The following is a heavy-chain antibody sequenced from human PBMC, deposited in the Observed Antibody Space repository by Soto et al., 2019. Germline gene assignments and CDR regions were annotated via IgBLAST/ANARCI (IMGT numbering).Heavy chain of an antibody. CDR2: IIPLFGTA. CDR1: GGTFSRYA. Sequence: QVQLVQSGAEVKKPGSSVKVSCKASGGTFSRYAMNWVRQAPGHGLEWMGGIIPLFGTANYAQKFQGRVTITADESGNTAHMELRSLRSEDTAVYYCARNYGHDCGGGNCYFYFWGQGTLVTVSS. CDR3: ARNYGHDCGGGNCYFYF. V-gene: IGHV1-69*01. D-gene: IGHD2-21*01. J-gene: IGHJ4*02.